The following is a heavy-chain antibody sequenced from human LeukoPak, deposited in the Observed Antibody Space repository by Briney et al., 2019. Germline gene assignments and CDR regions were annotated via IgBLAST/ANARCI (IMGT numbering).Heavy chain of an antibody. CDR2: ISNSGST. V-gene: IGHV4-59*01. D-gene: IGHD4-17*01. CDR3: ARGKDEFADYGFTS. CDR1: SDSISSNY. Sequence: PSETLSLTCTVYSDSISSNYWSWLRQPPGQGLEWIGYISNSGSTKANPSLRSRVTISVDTPKNLFFLKPSSMTAADTAFYYCARGKDEFADYGFTSWGQGTLVSASS. J-gene: IGHJ1*01.